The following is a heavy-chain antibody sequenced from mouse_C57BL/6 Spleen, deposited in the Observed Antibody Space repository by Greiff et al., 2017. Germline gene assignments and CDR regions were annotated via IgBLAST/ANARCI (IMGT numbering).Heavy chain of an antibody. D-gene: IGHD2-10*02. Sequence: QVQLQQPGAELVKPGASVKMSCKASGYTFTSYWITWVKQRPGKGLEWIGDIYPGSGSTNYNEQFKSRAPLTVDPASSTAYMQLSILTSEDSAVNYFARRSMWDLFDYWGQGTTLTVSA. CDR3: ARRSMWDLFDY. CDR2: IYPGSGST. CDR1: GYTFTSYW. V-gene: IGHV1-55*01. J-gene: IGHJ2*01.